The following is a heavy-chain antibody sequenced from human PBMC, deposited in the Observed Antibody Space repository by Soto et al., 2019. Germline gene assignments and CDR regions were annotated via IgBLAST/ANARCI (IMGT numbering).Heavy chain of an antibody. CDR3: ARDRVVRGPRGENYYYGMDV. CDR1: GFTFSSYA. D-gene: IGHD3-10*01. V-gene: IGHV3-30-3*01. Sequence: GGSLRLSCAASGFTFSSYAMHWVRQAPGEGLEWVAVISYDGSNKYYADSVKGRFTISRDNSKNTLYLQMNSLRAEDTAVYYCARDRVVRGPRGENYYYGMDVWGQGTTVTVSS. CDR2: ISYDGSNK. J-gene: IGHJ6*02.